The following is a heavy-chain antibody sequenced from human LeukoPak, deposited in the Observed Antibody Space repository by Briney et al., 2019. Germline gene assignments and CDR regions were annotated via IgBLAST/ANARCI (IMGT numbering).Heavy chain of an antibody. D-gene: IGHD3-22*01. CDR2: ISSSSSYI. CDR1: GFTFSSYS. V-gene: IGHV3-21*01. Sequence: GGSLRLSCAASGFTFSSYSMNWVRQAPGKGLEWVSSISSSSSYIYYADSVKGRFTISRDNAKNSLYLQMNSLRAEDTAVYYCAKGNPQSGYYYDSSGSHQAFDIWGQGTMVTVSS. CDR3: AKGNPQSGYYYDSSGSHQAFDI. J-gene: IGHJ3*02.